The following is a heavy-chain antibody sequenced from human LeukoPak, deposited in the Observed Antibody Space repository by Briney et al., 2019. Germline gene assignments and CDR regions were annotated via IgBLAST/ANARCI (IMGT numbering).Heavy chain of an antibody. Sequence: GGSLRLSCAASGFTFSSYSMNWVRQAPGKGLEWVSYISSSSSTIYYADSVKGRFTISRDNSKNTLYLQMNSLRAEDTAVYYCAKNELYYYDSSGYISPQVVYWGQGTLVTVSS. J-gene: IGHJ4*02. CDR2: ISSSSSTI. CDR1: GFTFSSYS. V-gene: IGHV3-48*01. CDR3: AKNELYYYDSSGYISPQVVY. D-gene: IGHD3-22*01.